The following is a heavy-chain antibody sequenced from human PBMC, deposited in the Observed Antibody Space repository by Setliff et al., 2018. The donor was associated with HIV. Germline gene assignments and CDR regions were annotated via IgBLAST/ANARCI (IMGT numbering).Heavy chain of an antibody. V-gene: IGHV4-39*01. CDR3: ARSKTFYDFWGGYYTHGAFKI. D-gene: IGHD3-3*01. J-gene: IGHJ3*02. Sequence: TSETLSLTCTVSGGSFTSRSYCWGWIRQPPGKGLEWIGSIFYSGITYYNPSLKSRVTISVDTSKNQFSLNLTSVTAADTAVYYCARSKTFYDFWGGYYTHGAFKIWGLGTMVTVSS. CDR1: GGSFTSRSYC. CDR2: IFYSGIT.